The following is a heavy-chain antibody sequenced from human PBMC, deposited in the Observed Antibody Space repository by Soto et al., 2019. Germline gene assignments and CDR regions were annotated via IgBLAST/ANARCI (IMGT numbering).Heavy chain of an antibody. V-gene: IGHV4-34*01. J-gene: IGHJ6*02. CDR1: GGSFSGYY. CDR2: INHSGTT. Sequence: QVQLQQWGAGLLKPSETLSLTCTIYGGSFSGYYWTWIRQPPGKGLEWIGEINHSGTTNYSPSLKRRVSISVDTSKDKFSLNLSSVTAADTAVYYCASGKTRTALPSLSYYYYGLDVWGQGTTVTVSS. D-gene: IGHD6-6*01. CDR3: ASGKTRTALPSLSYYYYGLDV.